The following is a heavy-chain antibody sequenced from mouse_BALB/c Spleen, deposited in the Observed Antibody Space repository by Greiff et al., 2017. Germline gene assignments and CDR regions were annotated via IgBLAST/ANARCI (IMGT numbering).Heavy chain of an antibody. J-gene: IGHJ2*01. Sequence: QVQLKESGAELAKPGASVKMSCKASGYTFTSYWMHWVKQRPGQGLEWIGYINPSTGYTEYNQKFKDKATLTADKSSSTAYMQLSSLTSEDSAVYYCARVLYGYYFDYWGQGTTLTVSS. V-gene: IGHV1-7*01. CDR2: INPSTGYT. D-gene: IGHD1-2*01. CDR3: ARVLYGYYFDY. CDR1: GYTFTSYW.